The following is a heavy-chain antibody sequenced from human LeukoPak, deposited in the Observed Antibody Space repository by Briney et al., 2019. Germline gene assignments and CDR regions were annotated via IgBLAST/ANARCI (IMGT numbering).Heavy chain of an antibody. CDR3: ARAHWKGSRYFDWLYYFDY. D-gene: IGHD3-9*01. CDR2: INHSGST. Sequence: PSETLPLTCAVYGGSFSGYYWSWIRQPPGKGLEWIGEINHSGSTNYNPSLKSRVTISVDTSKNQFSLKLSSVTAADTAVYYCARAHWKGSRYFDWLYYFDYWGQGTLVTVSS. CDR1: GGSFSGYY. V-gene: IGHV4-34*01. J-gene: IGHJ4*02.